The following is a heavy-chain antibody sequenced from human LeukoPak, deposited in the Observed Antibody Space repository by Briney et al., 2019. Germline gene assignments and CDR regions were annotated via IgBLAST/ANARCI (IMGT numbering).Heavy chain of an antibody. D-gene: IGHD3-10*01. CDR2: ISSSGSTI. CDR1: GFTFSSYE. J-gene: IGHJ3*02. V-gene: IGHV3-48*03. Sequence: GGSLRLSCAASGFTFSSYEMNWVRQAPGRGLEWVSYISSSGSTIYYADSVKGRFTISRDNAKNSLYLQMNSLRAEDTAVYYCARDPNREGMGIWGQGTMVTVSS. CDR3: ARDPNREGMGI.